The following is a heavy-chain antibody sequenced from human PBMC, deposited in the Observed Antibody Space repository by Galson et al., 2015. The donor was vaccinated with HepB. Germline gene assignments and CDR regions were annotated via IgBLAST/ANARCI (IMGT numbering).Heavy chain of an antibody. D-gene: IGHD3-9*01. V-gene: IGHV3-23*01. CDR3: AKGKSGQCVLRYFDWFY. Sequence: LRLSCAASGFTFRSYAMSWVRQAPGEGLEWVSAISGSGGSRYYADSVKGRFTISSDNSKNTLYLQMNSLRAEDTAVYYCAKGKSGQCVLRYFDWFYWGQGTLVTVSS. CDR2: ISGSGGSR. CDR1: GFTFRSYA. J-gene: IGHJ4*02.